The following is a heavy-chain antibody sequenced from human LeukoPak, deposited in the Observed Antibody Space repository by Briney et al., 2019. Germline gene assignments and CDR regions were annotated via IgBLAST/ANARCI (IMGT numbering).Heavy chain of an antibody. V-gene: IGHV4-38-2*02. CDR2: IYHSGST. CDR3: ARTGLRFLEWSEGTDNWFDP. Sequence: SETLSLTCTVSGYSISSGYYWGWIRQPPGKGLEWIGSIYHSGSTYYNPSLKSRVTISVDTSKNQFSLKLSSVTAADTAVYYCARTGLRFLEWSEGTDNWFDPWGQGTLVTVSS. J-gene: IGHJ5*02. D-gene: IGHD3-3*01. CDR1: GYSISSGYY.